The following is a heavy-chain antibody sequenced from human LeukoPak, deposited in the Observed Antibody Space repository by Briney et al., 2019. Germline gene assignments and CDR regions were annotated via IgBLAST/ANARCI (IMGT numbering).Heavy chain of an antibody. CDR3: AKAPVTTCSGAYCYPFDY. D-gene: IGHD2-15*01. CDR1: GFTLSSYA. J-gene: IGHJ4*02. CDR2: ISVSGNT. Sequence: GGSLRLSCAAPGFTLSSYAMSWVRQGPGKGLEWVSAISVSGNTYHADPAKGRFTISRDSSKNTLYLQMNSLRAGDAAVYSCAKAPVTTCSGAYCYPFDYWSQGTLVTVSS. V-gene: IGHV3-23*01.